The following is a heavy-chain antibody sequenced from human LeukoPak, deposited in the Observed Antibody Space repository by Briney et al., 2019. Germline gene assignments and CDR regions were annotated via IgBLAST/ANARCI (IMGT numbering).Heavy chain of an antibody. Sequence: SETLSLTCTVSGGSISSYYWSWIRQPPGKGLEWIGYISYSGSTNYNPSLKSRVTISVDTSKNQFSLKLSSVTAADTAVYYCARDGRDGYDYVWGSYRFFDYWGQGTLVTVSS. V-gene: IGHV4-59*12. CDR2: ISYSGST. CDR3: ARDGRDGYDYVWGSYRFFDY. D-gene: IGHD3-16*02. J-gene: IGHJ4*02. CDR1: GGSISSYY.